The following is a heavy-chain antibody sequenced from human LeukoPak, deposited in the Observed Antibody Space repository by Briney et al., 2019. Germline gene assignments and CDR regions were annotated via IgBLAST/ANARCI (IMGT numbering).Heavy chain of an antibody. D-gene: IGHD1-26*01. CDR1: GFTFSSYT. CDR3: AKDLYSGSYPRVFDC. J-gene: IGHJ4*02. V-gene: IGHV3-23*01. Sequence: HPGGSLRLSCAASGFTFSSYTMAWVRQAPGKGVEWVSFISGIGSGGSTYYADSVKGRFTISRDNSKNTVYLQMNSLRAEDAAVYYCAKDLYSGSYPRVFDCWGQGTLVTVSS. CDR2: ISGIGSGGST.